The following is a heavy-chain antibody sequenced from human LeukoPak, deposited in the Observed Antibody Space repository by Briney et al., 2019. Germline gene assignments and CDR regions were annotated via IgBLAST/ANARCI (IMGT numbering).Heavy chain of an antibody. D-gene: IGHD7-27*01. CDR1: DDSITMYY. Sequence: SETLSLTCTVSDDSITMYYWTWIRQPPGKGLEWIGYVYYSGSTEYNPSLRSRVTISLEMSKRQFSLNLTSVTAADTAVYYCASNTGTVFDYWGQGALVTVSS. CDR3: ASNTGTVFDY. J-gene: IGHJ4*02. V-gene: IGHV4-59*01. CDR2: VYYSGST.